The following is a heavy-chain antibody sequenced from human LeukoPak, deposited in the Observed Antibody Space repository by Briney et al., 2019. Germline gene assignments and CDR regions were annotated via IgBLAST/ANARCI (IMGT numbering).Heavy chain of an antibody. D-gene: IGHD3-10*01. CDR3: ARSPMDYYYGMDV. Sequence: GGSLRLSCAASGFTFSSYVMSWIRQAPGKGLEWVSYISSSGSTIYYADSVKGRFTISRDNAKNSLYLQMNSLRAEDTAVYYCARSPMDYYYGMDVWGQGTTVTVSS. CDR2: ISSSGSTI. J-gene: IGHJ6*02. CDR1: GFTFSSYV. V-gene: IGHV3-11*01.